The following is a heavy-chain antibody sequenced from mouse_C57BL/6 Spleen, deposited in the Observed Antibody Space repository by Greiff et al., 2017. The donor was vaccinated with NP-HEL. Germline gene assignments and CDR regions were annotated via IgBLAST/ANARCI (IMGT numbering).Heavy chain of an antibody. Sequence: VQLQQSGPELVKPGASVKMSCKASGYTFTDYNMHWVKQSHGKSLEWIGYINPNNGGTSYNQKFNGKATLTVNKSSSTAYMELRSLTSEDSAVYYCAIPYYGRHYAMDYWGQGTSVTVSS. D-gene: IGHD2-10*01. V-gene: IGHV1-22*01. CDR2: INPNNGGT. CDR1: GYTFTDYN. J-gene: IGHJ4*01. CDR3: AIPYYGRHYAMDY.